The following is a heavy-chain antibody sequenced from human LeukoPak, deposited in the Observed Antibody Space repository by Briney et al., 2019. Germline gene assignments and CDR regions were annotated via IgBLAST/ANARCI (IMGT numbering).Heavy chain of an antibody. CDR3: ARDKGGDYYGLGSYFDY. D-gene: IGHD3-10*01. J-gene: IGHJ4*02. CDR2: ISSSSSTI. V-gene: IGHV3-48*04. CDR1: GFTFSSYS. Sequence: GGSLRLSCAASGFTFSSYSMNWVRQAPGKGLEWVSYISSSSSTIYYADSVKGRFTISRDNAKNSLYLQMNSLRAEDTAVYYCARDKGGDYYGLGSYFDYWGQGTLVTVSS.